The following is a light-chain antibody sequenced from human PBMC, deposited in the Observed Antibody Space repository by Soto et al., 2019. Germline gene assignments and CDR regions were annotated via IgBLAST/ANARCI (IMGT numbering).Light chain of an antibody. CDR1: QSISSW. CDR2: DVS. J-gene: IGKJ2*02. CDR3: QQYNSYPCT. Sequence: DIQMTQSPSTLSTSVGDRVTITCRASQSISSWLAWYQQKPGKAPKLLIYDVSNLESGVPSRFSGSGSGTEFTLTISSLQPDDFATYYCQQYNSYPCTFGQGTKLEIK. V-gene: IGKV1-5*01.